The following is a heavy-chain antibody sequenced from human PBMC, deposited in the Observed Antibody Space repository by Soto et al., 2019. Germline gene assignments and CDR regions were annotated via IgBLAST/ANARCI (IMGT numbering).Heavy chain of an antibody. Sequence: GGSLRLSCAASGFTFSSYEMPWVRQAPGKGLEWISYISSTGSGTHYADSVKGRFTMARDNTKNSVSLQMSSRRAEDTAVYYCVRDLHEPLATDALRVANWGQGTQVTVSS. CDR3: VRDLHEPLATDALRVAN. CDR1: GFTFSSYE. D-gene: IGHD2-15*01. V-gene: IGHV3-48*03. CDR2: ISSTGSGT. J-gene: IGHJ4*02.